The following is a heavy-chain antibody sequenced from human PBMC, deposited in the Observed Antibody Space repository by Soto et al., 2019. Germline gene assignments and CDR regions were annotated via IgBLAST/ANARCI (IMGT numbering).Heavy chain of an antibody. CDR2: IKSKTDGGTT. D-gene: IGHD3-3*01. CDR1: GFTFSNAW. Sequence: GGSLRLSCAASGFTFSNAWMSWVRQAPGKGLEWVGRIKSKTDGGTTDYAAPVKGRFTISRDDSKNTLYLQMNSLKTEDTAVYYCTTDIALRFLEWSADAFEIWGQGTMVTVSS. V-gene: IGHV3-15*01. CDR3: TTDIALRFLEWSADAFEI. J-gene: IGHJ3*02.